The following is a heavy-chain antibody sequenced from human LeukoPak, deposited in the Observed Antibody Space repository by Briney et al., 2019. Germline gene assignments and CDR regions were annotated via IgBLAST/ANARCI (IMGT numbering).Heavy chain of an antibody. J-gene: IGHJ4*02. CDR3: ARAPMTTVTRFDY. CDR1: GDSISNYY. Sequence: SETLSFTCTVSGDSISNYYWSWIRQPPGKGLEWIGYISYSGSTNYSPSLKSRVTISVDTSKNQFSLKLSSVTAADTAVYYCARAPMTTVTRFDYWGQGTLVTVSS. D-gene: IGHD4-17*01. V-gene: IGHV4-59*08. CDR2: ISYSGST.